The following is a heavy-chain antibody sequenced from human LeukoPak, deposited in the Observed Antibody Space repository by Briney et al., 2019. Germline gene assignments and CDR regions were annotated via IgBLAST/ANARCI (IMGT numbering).Heavy chain of an antibody. D-gene: IGHD3-9*01. Sequence: TSETLSLTCTVSGGSISTSNYYWGWIRQPPGKGLEWIGNIFYSGSTYYSPSLKSRVTISLDTSMNHFSLRLSSVTAADTAMYFCASSNILAGFWFDPWGQGTLVTVSS. V-gene: IGHV4-39*02. CDR1: GGSISTSNYY. J-gene: IGHJ5*02. CDR3: ASSNILAGFWFDP. CDR2: IFYSGST.